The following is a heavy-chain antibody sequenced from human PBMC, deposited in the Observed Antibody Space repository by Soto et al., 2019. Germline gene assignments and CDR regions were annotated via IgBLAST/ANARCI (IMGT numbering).Heavy chain of an antibody. V-gene: IGHV3-48*01. D-gene: IGHD4-17*01. CDR1: GFNFSSYS. CDR3: ARPQDYGDYAGIMDV. Sequence: GGSLRLSCAASGFNFSSYSMNWVRQAPGKGLEWVSYISSSSNKYYADSVKGRFTISRDNSKNTLYLQMNSLRAEDTAVYYCARPQDYGDYAGIMDVWGQGTTVTVSS. J-gene: IGHJ6*02. CDR2: ISSSSNK.